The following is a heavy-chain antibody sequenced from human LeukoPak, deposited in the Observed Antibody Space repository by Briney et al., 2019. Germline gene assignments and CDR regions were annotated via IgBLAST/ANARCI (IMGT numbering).Heavy chain of an antibody. V-gene: IGHV3-66*01. CDR1: GFTVSSNY. CDR2: IYSGGST. CDR3: ARDGYYDSSASDAFDI. J-gene: IGHJ3*02. Sequence: GGSLRLSCAASGFTVSSNYMSWVRQAPGKGLEWVSVIYSGGSTYYADSVKGRFTISRDNSKNTLYLQMNSLRAEDTAVYYCARDGYYDSSASDAFDIWSQGTMVTVSS. D-gene: IGHD3-22*01.